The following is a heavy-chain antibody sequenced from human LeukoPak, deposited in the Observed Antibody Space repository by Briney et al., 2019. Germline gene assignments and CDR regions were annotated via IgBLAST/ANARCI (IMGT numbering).Heavy chain of an antibody. CDR1: GYTLTELS. V-gene: IGHV1-24*01. D-gene: IGHD3-10*01. Sequence: GASVKVSCKVSGYTLTELSMHWVRQAPGKGLEWMGGFDPEDGETIYAQKFQGRVTMTEDTSTDTAYMELGSLRSEDTAVYYCATTVLSLLWFGELRYWGQGTLVTVSS. J-gene: IGHJ4*02. CDR2: FDPEDGET. CDR3: ATTVLSLLWFGELRY.